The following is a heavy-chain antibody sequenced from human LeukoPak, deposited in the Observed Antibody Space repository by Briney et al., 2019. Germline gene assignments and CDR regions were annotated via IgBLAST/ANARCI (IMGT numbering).Heavy chain of an antibody. CDR1: GGTFSRFA. CDR3: AGSKRGAPYYYYMDF. D-gene: IGHD4/OR15-4a*01. J-gene: IGHJ6*03. CDR2: IVPIFGLA. V-gene: IGHV1-69*01. Sequence: WASVKVSCKASGGTFSRFAMSWVRQAPGQGLEWMGGIVPIFGLANYAQKLQGRVAITADESTNTAYMEIISLRSEDTAIYYCAGSKRGAPYYYYMDFWGKGTTVTVSS.